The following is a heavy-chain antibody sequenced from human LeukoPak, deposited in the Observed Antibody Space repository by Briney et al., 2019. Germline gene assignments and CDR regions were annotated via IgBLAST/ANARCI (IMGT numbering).Heavy chain of an antibody. J-gene: IGHJ3*02. CDR2: IYYSGST. CDR1: GGSISSSSYY. CDR3: ARTQWELRVGGAFDI. Sequence: TSETLSLTCTVSGGSISSSSYYWGWIRQPPGKGLEWIGSIYYSGSTYYNPSLKSRVTISVDTSKNQFSLKLSSVTAADTAVYYCARTQWELRVGGAFDIWGQGTMVTVSS. D-gene: IGHD1-26*01. V-gene: IGHV4-39*07.